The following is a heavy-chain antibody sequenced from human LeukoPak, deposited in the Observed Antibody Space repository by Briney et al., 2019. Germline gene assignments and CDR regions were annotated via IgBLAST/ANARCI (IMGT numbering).Heavy chain of an antibody. CDR3: ARQTRDGSGSRGYSFDF. D-gene: IGHD3-10*01. J-gene: IGHJ4*02. Sequence: GESLKISCKGSGYSFTTYWIGWVRQMPGKGLEWMGIIYPGDSDTRYSPSFEGQVTISADKSISTAYLQWSSLKASDTAMYYCARQTRDGSGSRGYSFDFWGQGTLVTVSS. CDR2: IYPGDSDT. V-gene: IGHV5-51*01. CDR1: GYSFTTYW.